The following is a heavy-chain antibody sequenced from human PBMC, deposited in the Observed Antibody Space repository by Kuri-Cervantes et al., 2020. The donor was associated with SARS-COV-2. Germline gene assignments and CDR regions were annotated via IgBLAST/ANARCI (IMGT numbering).Heavy chain of an antibody. CDR2: NYTSGST. CDR3: ARVEPAADEGHYYHYMDV. Sequence: LVISWTFPCGSISSYYLSWSRQPAGKGLGWDGRNYTSGSTNYNPPLKSRVTMSVHTSKNQFSLELSAVTAADTAVCYCARVEPAADEGHYYHYMDVWGKGTTVTVSS. J-gene: IGHJ6*03. V-gene: IGHV4-4*07. CDR1: CGSISSYY. D-gene: IGHD2-2*01.